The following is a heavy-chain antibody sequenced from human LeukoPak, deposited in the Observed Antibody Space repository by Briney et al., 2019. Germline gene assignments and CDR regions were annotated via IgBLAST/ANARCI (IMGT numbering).Heavy chain of an antibody. D-gene: IGHD1-7*01. CDR2: LYHSGGT. CDR1: GGSISTYY. Sequence: SVTLSLTCTVSGGSISTYYWSWIRQTPGKGLEWIGYLYHSGGTHYNPSLKSRVTISVDTSKNQFSLKLTSVTAADTAVYYCARGETNTFFVYWGQGTLVTVSS. J-gene: IGHJ4*02. V-gene: IGHV4-59*01. CDR3: ARGETNTFFVY.